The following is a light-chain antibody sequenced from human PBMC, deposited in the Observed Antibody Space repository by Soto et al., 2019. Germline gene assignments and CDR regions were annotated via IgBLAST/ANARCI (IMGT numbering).Light chain of an antibody. J-gene: IGKJ1*01. V-gene: IGKV1-5*03. CDR2: KAS. CDR3: QQYNSYPWT. Sequence: IQMTQSPSTLSASVGDRVTITCRASQAISNFLAWYQQKPGKVPKLLIYKASTLEVGVPSRFSASGSGTEFTLTINTLQPADFATYYCQQYNSYPWTFGQGTKV. CDR1: QAISNF.